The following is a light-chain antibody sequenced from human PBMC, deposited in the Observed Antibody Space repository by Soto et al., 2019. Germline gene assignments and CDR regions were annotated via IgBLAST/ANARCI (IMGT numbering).Light chain of an antibody. CDR1: HSISNW. V-gene: IGKV1-5*03. CDR2: RAS. CDR3: QQYNTFLT. Sequence: DIQMTQSPSALSASVGDRVTITCRASHSISNWLAWYQQKPGKAPKPLIYRASSLQSGVPPRFSGGGSGTEFTLTISSLQPDDVATYYCQQYNTFLTFGGGTKVEIK. J-gene: IGKJ4*01.